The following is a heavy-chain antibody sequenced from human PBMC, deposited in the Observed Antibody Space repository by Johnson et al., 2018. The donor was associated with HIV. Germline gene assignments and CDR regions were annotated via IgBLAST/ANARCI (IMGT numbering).Heavy chain of an antibody. Sequence: QVLLVESGGGVVQPGRSLRLSCAASGFTFSSYAMHCVRQAPGKGLECVAFMSFPGINNSYADSVKRRFTISRDNSKNTLYLQMNSLRAEDTAVYYCARAGSSSSGPRAFDIWGQGTMVTISS. CDR2: MSFPGINN. D-gene: IGHD6-6*01. CDR1: GFTFSSYA. J-gene: IGHJ3*02. CDR3: ARAGSSSSGPRAFDI. V-gene: IGHV3-30*04.